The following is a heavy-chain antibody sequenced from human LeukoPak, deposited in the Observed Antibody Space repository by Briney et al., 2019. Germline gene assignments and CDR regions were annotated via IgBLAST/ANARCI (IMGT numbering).Heavy chain of an antibody. CDR2: ISSSGSTI. D-gene: IGHD3-22*01. J-gene: IGHJ1*01. V-gene: IGHV3-11*01. CDR1: GFTSSDYY. Sequence: GGSLRLSCAASGFTSSDYYMTWIRQAPGKGLEWVSYISSSGSTIYYADSVKGRFTISRDNAKNSLYLQMNSLRAEDTAVYYCARGSSGYYVPAEYFQHWGQGTLVTVSS. CDR3: ARGSSGYYVPAEYFQH.